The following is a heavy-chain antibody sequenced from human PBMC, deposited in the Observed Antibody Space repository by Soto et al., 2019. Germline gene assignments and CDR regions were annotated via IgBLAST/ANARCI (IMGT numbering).Heavy chain of an antibody. J-gene: IGHJ2*01. V-gene: IGHV2-5*02. CDR1: GFSLSTSRVG. Sequence: ITLKESGPTLVKPTQTLTLTCTFSGFSLSTSRVGVGWIRQPPGKALEWLALIYWDDDKRYSPSLKSRLTITKDTSKNQVVLTMTNMDPVDTATYYCAHRLHPFRYFDLWGRGTLVTVSS. CDR3: AHRLHPFRYFDL. CDR2: IYWDDDK.